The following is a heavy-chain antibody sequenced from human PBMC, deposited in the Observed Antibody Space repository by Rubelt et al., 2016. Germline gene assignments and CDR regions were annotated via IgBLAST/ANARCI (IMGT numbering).Heavy chain of an antibody. CDR3: ARPAEYSSSWYFDY. CDR1: SISSGYY. CDR2: IYHSGST. Sequence: SISSGYYWGWIRQPPGKGLEWIGSIYHSGSTYYNPSLKSRVTISVDTSKNQFSLKLSSVTAADTAVYYCARPAEYSSSWYFDYWGQGTLVTVSS. D-gene: IGHD6-13*01. J-gene: IGHJ4*02. V-gene: IGHV4-38-2*01.